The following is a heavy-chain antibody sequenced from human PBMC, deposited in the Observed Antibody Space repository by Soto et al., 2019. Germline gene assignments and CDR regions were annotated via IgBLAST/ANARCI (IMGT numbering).Heavy chain of an antibody. J-gene: IGHJ4*02. Sequence: PSETLCLSCTVSGGSISSGGYYWSWIRQHPGKGLEWIGYIYYSGSTYYNPSLKSRVTISVDTSKNQFSLKLSSVTAAGTAVYYCARGKTGTLSGRNRRPPPFAYWGQGTLVPVSS. V-gene: IGHV4-31*03. CDR2: IYYSGST. D-gene: IGHD1-1*01. CDR1: GGSISSGGYY. CDR3: ARGKTGTLSGRNRRPPPFAY.